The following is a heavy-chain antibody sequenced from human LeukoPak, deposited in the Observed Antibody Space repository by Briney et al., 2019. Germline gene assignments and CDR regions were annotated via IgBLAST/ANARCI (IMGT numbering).Heavy chain of an antibody. CDR2: VNYSGST. J-gene: IGHJ6*03. CDR1: GGSLSEFY. V-gene: IGHV4-34*01. Sequence: PSETLSLTCAVSGGSLSEFYWNWIRQSPVKGLEWIGEVNYSGSTAYNPSLKSRVTISVDTSKNQFSLKLSSVTAADTAVYYCARRIPDHYYGSGSYFGYYYYYMDVWGKGTTVTISS. D-gene: IGHD3-10*01. CDR3: ARRIPDHYYGSGSYFGYYYYYMDV.